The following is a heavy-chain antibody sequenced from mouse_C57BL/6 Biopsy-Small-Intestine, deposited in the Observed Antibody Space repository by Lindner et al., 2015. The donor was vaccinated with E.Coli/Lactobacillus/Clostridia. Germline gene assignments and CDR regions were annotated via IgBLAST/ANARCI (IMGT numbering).Heavy chain of an antibody. J-gene: IGHJ4*01. CDR2: INPNNGGM. D-gene: IGHD1-1*01. Sequence: VQLQESGPEVVKPGASVKMSCKASGYTFTDYNMHWVKQSHGKSLEWIGYINPNNGGMSYNQKFKGKATLTVNKSSSTAYMELRSLTSEDSAVYYCARRRDYYGSGGLDYWGQGTSVTVSS. CDR1: GYTFTDYN. V-gene: IGHV1-22*01. CDR3: ARRRDYYGSGGLDY.